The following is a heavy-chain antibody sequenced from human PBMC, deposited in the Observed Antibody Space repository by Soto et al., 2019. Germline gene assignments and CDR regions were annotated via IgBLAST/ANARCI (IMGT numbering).Heavy chain of an antibody. CDR1: GFSLSNPKMG. V-gene: IGHV2-26*01. Sequence: TETLTLTCTVSGFSLSNPKMGVSWIRQPPGKALEWLAHIFPNDEKSYNTSLNSRLTISKDTSKSQVVLTMTNMDPVDTATYYCARVYDYDPWFDPWGQGTLVTVSS. CDR2: IFPNDEK. J-gene: IGHJ5*02. D-gene: IGHD5-12*01. CDR3: ARVYDYDPWFDP.